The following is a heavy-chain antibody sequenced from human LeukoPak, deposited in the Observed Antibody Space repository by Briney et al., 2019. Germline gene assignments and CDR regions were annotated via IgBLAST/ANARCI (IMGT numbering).Heavy chain of an antibody. Sequence: KTGGSLRLSCAASGFTFSSYSMNWVRQAPGKGLEWVSSISSSSSYIYYADSVKGRFTSSRDNAKNSLYLQMNSLRAEDTAVYYCARVVPYYYYYMDVWGKGTTVTVSS. V-gene: IGHV3-21*01. CDR3: ARVVPYYYYYMDV. J-gene: IGHJ6*03. CDR2: ISSSSSYI. CDR1: GFTFSSYS.